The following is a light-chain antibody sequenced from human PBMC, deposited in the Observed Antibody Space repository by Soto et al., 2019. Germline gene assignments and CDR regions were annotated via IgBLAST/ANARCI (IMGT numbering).Light chain of an antibody. CDR3: QPYNDWPPIT. V-gene: IGKV3-15*01. Sequence: EIVMTQSPATLSVSPGERATLSCRASQSVSSNLAWYQQKPGQAPRLLIYDASTRATGIPARFSGSGSGTEFTLTISSLQSEDFAVSCWQPYNDWPPITFGQGTRLEIK. J-gene: IGKJ5*01. CDR1: QSVSSN. CDR2: DAS.